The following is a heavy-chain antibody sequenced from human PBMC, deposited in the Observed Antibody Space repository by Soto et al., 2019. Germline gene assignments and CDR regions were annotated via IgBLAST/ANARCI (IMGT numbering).Heavy chain of an antibody. V-gene: IGHV4-30-4*01. CDR1: GDSISNLDYF. CDR3: ARGRYCLTGRCFPNWFDS. J-gene: IGHJ5*01. Sequence: SETLSLTCSVSGDSISNLDYFWAWIRQPPGQALEYIGYIYKSATTYYNPSFESRVAISVDTSKSEFSLNVTSVTAADTAVYFCARGRYCLTGRCFPNWFDSWGQGALVTVSS. D-gene: IGHD7-27*01. CDR2: IYKSATT.